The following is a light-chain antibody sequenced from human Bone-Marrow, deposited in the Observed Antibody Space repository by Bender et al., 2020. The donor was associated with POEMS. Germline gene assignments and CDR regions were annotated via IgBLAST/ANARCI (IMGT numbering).Light chain of an antibody. CDR2: DVS. CDR1: SSDVGDYNS. J-gene: IGLJ3*02. Sequence: QSALTQPRSVSGSPGQSVTISCTGTSSDVGDYNSVSWYQRHPGKAPKLLIFDVSKRPSGVPDRFSGSKSGNTASLTISGLQADDEAHYYCCSYTGSVTVMFGGGTKLTVL. CDR3: CSYTGSVTVM. V-gene: IGLV2-11*01.